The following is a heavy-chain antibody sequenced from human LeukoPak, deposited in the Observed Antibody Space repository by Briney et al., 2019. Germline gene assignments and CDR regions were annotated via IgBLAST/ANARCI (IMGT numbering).Heavy chain of an antibody. CDR3: AKVAGSEYYDFWSGYYRNRNWFDP. D-gene: IGHD3-3*01. CDR2: ISGSGGST. Sequence: GGSLRLSCAASGFTFSIYSMNWVRRAPGKGLEWVSAISGSGGSTYYADSVKGRFTISRDNSKNTLYLQMNSLRAEDTAVYYCAKVAGSEYYDFWSGYYRNRNWFDPWGQGTLVTVSS. J-gene: IGHJ5*02. CDR1: GFTFSIYS. V-gene: IGHV3-23*01.